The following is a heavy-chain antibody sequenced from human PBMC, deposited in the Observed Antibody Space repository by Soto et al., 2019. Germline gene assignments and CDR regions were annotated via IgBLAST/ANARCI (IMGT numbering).Heavy chain of an antibody. D-gene: IGHD5-12*01. J-gene: IGHJ4*02. CDR2: ISYSGTST. CDR1: GFTFSSYA. CDR3: AKAHRGYRGYDHFDY. Sequence: PGGSLRLSCAASGFTFSSYAMSWVRQAPGKGLEWVSVISYSGTSTYYADSVKGRFTISRDNSKNTLHLQMNSLRAEDTAVYYCAKAHRGYRGYDHFDYWGQGT. V-gene: IGHV3-23*01.